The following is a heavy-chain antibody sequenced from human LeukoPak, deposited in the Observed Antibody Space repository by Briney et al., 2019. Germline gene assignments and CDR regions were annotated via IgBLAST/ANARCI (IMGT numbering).Heavy chain of an antibody. CDR3: ARGGVRRDSRTGLYYFDY. J-gene: IGHJ4*02. CDR2: ISYDGSNK. D-gene: IGHD3-10*01. CDR1: GFTFSSYG. Sequence: GGSLRLSCAASGFTFSSYGMHWVRQAPGKGLEGVAVISYDGSNKYYEDSVKGRFTISRDNSKKTLYLTMNSLRAEDTAVYYCARGGVRRDSRTGLYYFDYWGQGTLVTVSS. V-gene: IGHV3-30*03.